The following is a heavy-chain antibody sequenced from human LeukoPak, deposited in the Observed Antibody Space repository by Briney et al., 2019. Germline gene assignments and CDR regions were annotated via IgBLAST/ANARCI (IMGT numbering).Heavy chain of an antibody. V-gene: IGHV1-2*06. CDR1: GYTFTGYH. J-gene: IGHJ4*02. Sequence: ASVKVSCKASGYTFTGYHMHWVRQAPGQGLEWMGRINPNSGDTNYAQKFQGRVTMTRDTSISTAYMELSRLRSDDTAVYCCARDYCSSTSCLFDYWGQGTLVTVSS. CDR3: ARDYCSSTSCLFDY. CDR2: INPNSGDT. D-gene: IGHD2-2*01.